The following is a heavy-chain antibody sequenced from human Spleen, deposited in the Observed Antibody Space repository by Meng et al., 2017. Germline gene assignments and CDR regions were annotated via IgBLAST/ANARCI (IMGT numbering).Heavy chain of an antibody. CDR2: IYYSGST. Sequence: QGQLPESGPGLVRPSETLSLTCRGSGASVSSGAYYWSWIRQHPGKGLEWIGYIYYSGSTYYNPSLKSRVTISLDRSKNQFSLKLSSVTAADTAVYFCARDQWDYEGTSRDAFDVWGQGTMVTVSS. D-gene: IGHD1-26*01. CDR1: GASVSSGAYY. CDR3: ARDQWDYEGTSRDAFDV. J-gene: IGHJ3*01. V-gene: IGHV4-31*03.